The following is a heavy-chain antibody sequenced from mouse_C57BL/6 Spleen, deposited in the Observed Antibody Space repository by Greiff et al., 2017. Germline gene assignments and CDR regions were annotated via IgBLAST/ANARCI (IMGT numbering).Heavy chain of an antibody. V-gene: IGHV1-80*01. CDR1: GYAFSSYW. CDR3: ARWGGIYYAMDY. CDR2: IYPGDGDT. J-gene: IGHJ4*01. Sequence: QVQLQQSGAELVKPGASVKISCKASGYAFSSYWMNWVKQRPGKGLEWIGQIYPGDGDTNYNGKFKGKATLTADKSSSTAYMQLSSLTSEDSAVYFCARWGGIYYAMDYWGQGTSVTVSS.